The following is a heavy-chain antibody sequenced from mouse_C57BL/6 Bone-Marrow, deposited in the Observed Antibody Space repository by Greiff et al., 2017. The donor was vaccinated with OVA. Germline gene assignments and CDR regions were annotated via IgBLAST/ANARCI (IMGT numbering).Heavy chain of an antibody. CDR2: IRLKSDNYAT. Sequence: EVKLMESGGGLVQPGGSMKLSCVASGFTFSNYWMNWVRQSPEKGLEWVAQIRLKSDNYATHYAESVKGRFTISRDDSKRSVYMQMNNLRAEDTGIYYCTVSYCDFDCWGQGTTLTVSS. CDR1: GFTFSNYW. V-gene: IGHV6-3*01. D-gene: IGHD1-1*01. CDR3: TVSYCDFDC. J-gene: IGHJ2*01.